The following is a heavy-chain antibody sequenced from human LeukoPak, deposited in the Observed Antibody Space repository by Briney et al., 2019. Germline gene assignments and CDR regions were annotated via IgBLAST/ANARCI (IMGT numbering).Heavy chain of an antibody. CDR2: IIPIFGTA. J-gene: IGHJ5*02. CDR1: GGTFSSYA. D-gene: IGHD4-11*01. CDR3: ARDYSRGGILVDP. Sequence: PLASVKVSCKASGGTFSSYAISWVRQAPGQGLEWMGGIIPIFGTANYAQKFQGRVTITADESTSTAYMELSSLRSEDTAVYYCARDYSRGGILVDPWGQGTLVTVSS. V-gene: IGHV1-69*13.